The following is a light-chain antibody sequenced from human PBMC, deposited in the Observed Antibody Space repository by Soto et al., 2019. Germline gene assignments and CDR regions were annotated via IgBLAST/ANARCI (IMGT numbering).Light chain of an antibody. J-gene: IGLJ1*01. CDR3: TSYKTKKNV. CDR1: SSDVGDYKY. V-gene: IGLV2-14*01. Sequence: SFLTHPSSGSVCPGHSITISCTGSSSDVGDYKYVSWYQQHPGKAPKLMIYEVSNRPSGVSHRFSGSKSGDTASLTISGLKAEEAADYYSTSYKTKKNVFGNGTKLPVL. CDR2: EVS.